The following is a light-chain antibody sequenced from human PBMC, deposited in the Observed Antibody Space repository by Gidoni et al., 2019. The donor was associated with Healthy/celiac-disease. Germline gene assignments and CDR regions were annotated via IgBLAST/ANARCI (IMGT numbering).Light chain of an antibody. CDR1: SSDVGSYKY. CDR3: SSYTSSSTLV. Sequence: QSALTQPASVSGSPGQSITTSCTGTSSDVGSYKYVSWYQQHPGKAPKLMIYDVSNRPSEVSNRFSGSKSGNTASLTISGLQAEDEADYYCSSYTSSSTLVFGGGTKLTVL. V-gene: IGLV2-14*01. J-gene: IGLJ2*01. CDR2: DVS.